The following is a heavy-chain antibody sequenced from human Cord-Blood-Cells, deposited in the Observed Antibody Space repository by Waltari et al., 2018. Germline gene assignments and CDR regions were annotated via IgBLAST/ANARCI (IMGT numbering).Heavy chain of an antibody. J-gene: IGHJ4*02. D-gene: IGHD1-26*01. V-gene: IGHV3-21*01. CDR2: ISRSSSYI. CDR1: GFTFSSYS. CDR3: ARGGGSYGY. Sequence: EVQLVESGGGLVKPGGSLRLSCAASGFTFSSYSMNWVRQAPGKGLEGVSSISRSSSYIYYADSVKGRFTISRDNAKNSLYLQRNSLRAEDTAVYYCARGGGSYGYWGQGTLVTVSS.